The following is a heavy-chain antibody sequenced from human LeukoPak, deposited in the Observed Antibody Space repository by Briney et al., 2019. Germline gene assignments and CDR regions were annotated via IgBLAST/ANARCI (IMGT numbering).Heavy chain of an antibody. V-gene: IGHV4-31*03. CDR1: GVSISSGGYY. D-gene: IGHD3-9*01. J-gene: IGHJ4*02. Sequence: NPSETLSLTCTVSGVSISSGGYYWSWIRQHPGKGLEWIGYIYYSGSTYYNPSLKSRVTISVDTSKNQFSLKLSSVTAADTAVYYCARGRYFEYYFDYWGQGTLVTVSS. CDR2: IYYSGST. CDR3: ARGRYFEYYFDY.